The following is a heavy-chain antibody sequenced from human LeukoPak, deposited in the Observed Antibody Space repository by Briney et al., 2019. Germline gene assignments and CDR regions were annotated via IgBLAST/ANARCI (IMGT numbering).Heavy chain of an antibody. CDR2: INHSGST. Sequence: PGGSLRLSCAASGFTFSSYAMSWVRQAPGKGLEWIGEINHSGSTNYNPSLKSRVTISVDTSKNQFSLKLSSVTAADTAVYYCARISKYYDILSGPFYGMDVWGQGTTVTVSS. CDR1: GFTFSSYA. V-gene: IGHV4-34*01. CDR3: ARISKYYDILSGPFYGMDV. D-gene: IGHD3-9*01. J-gene: IGHJ6*02.